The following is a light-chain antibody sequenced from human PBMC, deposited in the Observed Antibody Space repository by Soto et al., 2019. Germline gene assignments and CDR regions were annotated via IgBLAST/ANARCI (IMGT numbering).Light chain of an antibody. Sequence: QYVLTQPPSASGSPGQSVTISCTGTSTHVGAYKYVSWYQQYPGKAPKLMIYEVSKRPSGVPDRFSGSKSGNTASLTVSGLQAEDEADYYCTSYVGSNIWVFGGGTKLTVL. CDR2: EVS. CDR1: STHVGAYKY. J-gene: IGLJ3*02. V-gene: IGLV2-8*01. CDR3: TSYVGSNIWV.